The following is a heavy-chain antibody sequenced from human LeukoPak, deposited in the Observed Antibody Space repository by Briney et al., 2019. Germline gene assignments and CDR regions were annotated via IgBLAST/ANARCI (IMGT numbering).Heavy chain of an antibody. V-gene: IGHV3-11*06. D-gene: IGHD3-9*01. Sequence: GGALRLSCAASGFTFSDYYMSWIRQAPGKGLEWISYISSSSFYTSYADSVKGRFTISRDNAKNSLYLQMNSLRAEDTAVYYCARDHRLRYFDWSDFDYWGQGTLVTVSS. CDR2: ISSSSFYT. J-gene: IGHJ4*02. CDR1: GFTFSDYY. CDR3: ARDHRLRYFDWSDFDY.